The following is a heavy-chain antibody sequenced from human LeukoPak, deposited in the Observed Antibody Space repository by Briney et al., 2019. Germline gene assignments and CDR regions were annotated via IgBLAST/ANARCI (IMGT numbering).Heavy chain of an antibody. CDR2: INPNSGGT. Sequence: ASVKVSCKASGYTFTGYYMHWARQAPGQGLEWMGWINPNSGGTNYAQKFQGRVTMTRDTSISTAYMELSRLRSDDTAVYYCARDRSSSSLVFFDYWGQGTLVTVSS. V-gene: IGHV1-2*02. CDR1: GYTFTGYY. CDR3: ARDRSSSSLVFFDY. D-gene: IGHD6-13*01. J-gene: IGHJ4*02.